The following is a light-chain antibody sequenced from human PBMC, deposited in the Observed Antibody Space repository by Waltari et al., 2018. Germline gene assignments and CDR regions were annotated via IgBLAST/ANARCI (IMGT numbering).Light chain of an antibody. CDR2: GAS. CDR3: QVYGDLRDT. Sequence: EIVMTQSPATLSVSPGERATLSCRASQSVSSNLAWYQQKPGQAPRLLIYGASTRATGIPARFSGSGSGTEFTLTISRLEPEDVAVYFCQVYGDLRDTFGQGTKLEIK. J-gene: IGKJ2*01. CDR1: QSVSSN. V-gene: IGKV3-15*01.